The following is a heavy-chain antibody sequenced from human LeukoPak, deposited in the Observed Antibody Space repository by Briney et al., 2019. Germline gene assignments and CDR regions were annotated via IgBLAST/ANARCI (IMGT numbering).Heavy chain of an antibody. CDR3: GRSAGFVHFDH. J-gene: IGHJ4*02. CDR2: INHSGST. V-gene: IGHV4-34*01. Sequence: SETLSLTCAVYGGSFSGYYWSWIRQPPGKGLEWIGEINHSGSTNYNPSLKSRVTISVDTSKNQFSLKVTSVTAADTALYYCGRSAGFVHFDHWGQGTLVTVSS. CDR1: GGSFSGYY. D-gene: IGHD3-16*01.